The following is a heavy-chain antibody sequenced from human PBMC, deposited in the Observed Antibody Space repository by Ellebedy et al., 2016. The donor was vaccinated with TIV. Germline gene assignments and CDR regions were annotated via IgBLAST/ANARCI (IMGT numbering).Heavy chain of an antibody. J-gene: IGHJ6*02. Sequence: GESLKISCKGLGYSFSYSWIGWVRQMPGKGLEWMGIIYPGDSDTRYSPSFQGQVTMSADKSISTAYLQWSSLKASDTAMYYCARPAPDYEGALDVWGQGTTVTVSS. CDR1: GYSFSYSW. CDR2: IYPGDSDT. V-gene: IGHV5-51*01. D-gene: IGHD4-17*01. CDR3: ARPAPDYEGALDV.